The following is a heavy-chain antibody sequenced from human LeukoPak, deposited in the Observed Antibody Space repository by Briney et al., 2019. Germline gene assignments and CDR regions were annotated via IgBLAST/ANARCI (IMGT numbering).Heavy chain of an antibody. D-gene: IGHD3-10*01. J-gene: IGHJ5*02. Sequence: ASVKVSCKASGYTFTGYYMHWVRQAPGQGLEWMGWINPNSGGTNYAQKFQGRVTMTRDTSISTAYMELSRLRSDDTAVYYCARGGVRGVMRSRFDPWGQGTLVTVSS. V-gene: IGHV1-2*02. CDR3: ARGGVRGVMRSRFDP. CDR1: GYTFTGYY. CDR2: INPNSGGT.